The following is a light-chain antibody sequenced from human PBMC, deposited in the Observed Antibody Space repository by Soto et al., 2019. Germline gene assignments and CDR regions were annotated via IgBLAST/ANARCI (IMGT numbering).Light chain of an antibody. J-gene: IGLJ2*01. CDR2: GNY. Sequence: QSVLTQPPSVSGTLGQTVTISCSGATSDLGSHSINWYRQRPATAPPLLVYGNYLRPSGVPGRFSGGTSAAYGSLSILGLQYEDEGDYFCSTWDARLSGPAFGGGTKLTVL. V-gene: IGLV1-44*01. CDR1: TSDLGSHS. CDR3: STWDARLSGPA.